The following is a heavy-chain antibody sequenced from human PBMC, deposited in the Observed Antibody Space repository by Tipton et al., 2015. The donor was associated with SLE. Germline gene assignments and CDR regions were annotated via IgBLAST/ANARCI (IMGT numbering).Heavy chain of an antibody. CDR3: AKDDGNYLAY. Sequence: SLRLSCAASGFTVSSCAMHWVRQAPDKGLEWVSRITSDGSRATYAASVKGRFTITRDNAKNTVYLQMNSLRAEDTAMYYCAKDDGNYLAYWGQGTLVTVSS. D-gene: IGHD1-14*01. J-gene: IGHJ4*02. CDR2: ITSDGSRA. V-gene: IGHV3-74*01. CDR1: GFTVSSCA.